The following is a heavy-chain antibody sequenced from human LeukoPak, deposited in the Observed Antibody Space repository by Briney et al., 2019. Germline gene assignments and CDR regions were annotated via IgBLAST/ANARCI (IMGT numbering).Heavy chain of an antibody. Sequence: SEGSLRLSCAASGFTFSDYYMSWIRQAPGKGLVWVSRMNDDGSGISYADSVKGRFTISRDHAKNTLYLQMNSLKTEDTAVYYCIPRKWELWGAFGYWGQGTLVTVSS. CDR3: IPRKWELWGAFGY. J-gene: IGHJ4*02. V-gene: IGHV3-74*01. D-gene: IGHD1-26*01. CDR2: MNDDGSGI. CDR1: GFTFSDYY.